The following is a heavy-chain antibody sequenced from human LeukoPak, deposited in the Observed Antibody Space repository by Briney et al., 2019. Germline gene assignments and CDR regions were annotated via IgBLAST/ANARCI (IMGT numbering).Heavy chain of an antibody. CDR1: GYTFTCYY. V-gene: IGHV1-2*04. CDR2: INPNSGGT. D-gene: IGHD6-13*01. CDR3: ARGVGSSWYFDY. J-gene: IGHJ4*02. Sequence: ASVKVSCKASGYTFTCYYMHWVRQAPGQGLEWMGWINPNSGGTNYAQKFQGWVTMTRDASISTAYMELSRLRSDDTAVYYCARGVGSSWYFDYWGQGTLVTVSS.